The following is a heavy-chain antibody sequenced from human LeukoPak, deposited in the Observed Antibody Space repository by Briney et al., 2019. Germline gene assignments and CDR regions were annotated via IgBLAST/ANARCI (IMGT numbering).Heavy chain of an antibody. D-gene: IGHD6-19*01. V-gene: IGHV1-69*04. J-gene: IGHJ4*02. Sequence: SVKVSCKASGGTFSSYAISWVRQAPGQGLEWMGRIIPILGIANYAQKFQGRVTITADKSTSTAYMELSSLRSEDTAVYYCARSGYSSDKFDYWGQGTLVTVSS. CDR3: ARSGYSSDKFDY. CDR2: IIPILGIA. CDR1: GGTFSSYA.